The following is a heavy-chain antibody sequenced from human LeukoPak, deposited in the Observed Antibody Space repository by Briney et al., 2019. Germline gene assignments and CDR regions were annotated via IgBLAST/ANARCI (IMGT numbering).Heavy chain of an antibody. CDR3: ARSPTKRVPEDY. J-gene: IGHJ4*02. CDR2: IFHSGST. Sequence: SETLSLTCAVSSGSIFSSNWWSWVRQPLGKGLEWIGQIFHSGSTSYSPSLKSRVTISVDKSKNQFSLRLTSVTAADTAVYYCARSPTKRVPEDYWGQGTLVTVSS. CDR1: SGSIFSSNW. D-gene: IGHD2-2*01. V-gene: IGHV4-4*02.